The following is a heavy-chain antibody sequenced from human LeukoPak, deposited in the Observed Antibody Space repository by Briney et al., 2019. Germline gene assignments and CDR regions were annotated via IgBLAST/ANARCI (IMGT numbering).Heavy chain of an antibody. CDR2: ISSSSSYI. J-gene: IGHJ3*02. V-gene: IGHV3-21*01. Sequence: GGSLRLSCAASGFTFSSYSMNWVRQAPGKGLEWVSSISSSSSYIYYADSVKGRFTISRDNAKNSLYLQMNSLRAEDTAAYYCARDQMTTVTTDDAFDIWGQGTMVTVSS. CDR3: ARDQMTTVTTDDAFDI. CDR1: GFTFSSYS. D-gene: IGHD4-17*01.